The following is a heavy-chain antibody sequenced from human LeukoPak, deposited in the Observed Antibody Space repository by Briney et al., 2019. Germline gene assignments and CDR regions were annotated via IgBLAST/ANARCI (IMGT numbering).Heavy chain of an antibody. Sequence: GRSLRLSCAASGFTFSSYGMHWVRQAPGKGLEWVAVIWYDRSNKYYADSVKGRFTISRDNSKNTLYLQMNSLRAEDTAVYYCAREAAAAVYYFDYWGQGTLVTVSS. CDR1: GFTFSSYG. CDR2: IWYDRSNK. CDR3: AREAAAAVYYFDY. V-gene: IGHV3-33*01. D-gene: IGHD6-13*01. J-gene: IGHJ4*02.